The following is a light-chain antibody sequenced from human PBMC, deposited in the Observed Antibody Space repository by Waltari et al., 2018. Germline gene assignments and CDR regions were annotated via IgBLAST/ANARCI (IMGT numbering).Light chain of an antibody. Sequence: QSALTQPASVSGSLGQSITISCTGTSRDVGGYGQVSWYQQHPGKAPELIIYEVGKRPSGVSGRFCASKSGNTASLTISGLQADDEANFYCSSFTYTTTLVFGGGTKLTVL. CDR3: SSFTYTTTLV. V-gene: IGLV2-14*01. J-gene: IGLJ3*02. CDR2: EVG. CDR1: SRDVGGYGQ.